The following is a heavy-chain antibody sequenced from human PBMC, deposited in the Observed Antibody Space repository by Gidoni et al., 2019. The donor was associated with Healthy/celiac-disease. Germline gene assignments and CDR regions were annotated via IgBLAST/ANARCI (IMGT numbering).Heavy chain of an antibody. CDR3: ARGWEGFDI. J-gene: IGHJ3*02. V-gene: IGHV4-61*02. D-gene: IGHD1-26*01. CDR1: GGSISSGRYY. CDR2: IYTSGST. Sequence: QVQLQESGPGLVKPSQTLSLTCTVSGGSISSGRYYWSWIRQPAGKGLEWIGRIYTSGSTNYNPSLKSRVTMSVDTSKNQFSLKLSSVTAADTAVYYCARGWEGFDIWGQGTMVTVSS.